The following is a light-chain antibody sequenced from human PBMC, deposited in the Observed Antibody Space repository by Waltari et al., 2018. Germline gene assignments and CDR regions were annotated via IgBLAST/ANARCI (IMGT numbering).Light chain of an antibody. CDR2: KAS. CDR1: QTISIW. V-gene: IGKV1-5*03. Sequence: DIQMTQSPSTLSASVGDRVTITCRASQTISIWLAWYQQTPGKPPKLLIYKASSLESGVPSTFSGSGSGTEFTLTISSLQPDDFATYYCQQYDSYPFTFGPGTRVDIK. CDR3: QQYDSYPFT. J-gene: IGKJ3*01.